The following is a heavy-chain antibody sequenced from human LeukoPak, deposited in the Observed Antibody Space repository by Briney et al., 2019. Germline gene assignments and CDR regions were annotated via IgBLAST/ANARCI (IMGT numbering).Heavy chain of an antibody. CDR2: INHSGST. V-gene: IGHV4-34*01. Sequence: KPSETLSLTCAVYGDSFSGYYWTWIRQPPGKELEWIGEINHSGSTNYNPSLKSRVTISVDTSKNQFSLNLTSVTAADTAAYYCATNVPGTTYFDPWGQGTLVTVSS. CDR1: GDSFSGYY. CDR3: ATNVPGTTYFDP. D-gene: IGHD1-14*01. J-gene: IGHJ4*02.